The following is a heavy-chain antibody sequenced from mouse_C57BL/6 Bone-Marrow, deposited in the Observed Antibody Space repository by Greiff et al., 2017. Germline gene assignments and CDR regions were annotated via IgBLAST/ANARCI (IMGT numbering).Heavy chain of an antibody. D-gene: IGHD1-1*01. CDR2: INPSSGYT. V-gene: IGHV1-7*01. Sequence: QVQLQQSGAELAKPGASVKLSCKASGYTFTSYWMHWVKQRPGQGLEWIGYINPSSGYTKYNQKFKDKATLTADKSSSTAYMQLSSLTSEDSAVYYCARYCYDYGSRVYYDAMDYWGQGTSVTVSS. CDR1: GYTFTSYW. CDR3: ARYCYDYGSRVYYDAMDY. J-gene: IGHJ4*01.